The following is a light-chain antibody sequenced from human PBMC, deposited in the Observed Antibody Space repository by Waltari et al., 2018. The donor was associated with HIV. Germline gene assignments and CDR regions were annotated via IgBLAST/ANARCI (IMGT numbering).Light chain of an antibody. Sequence: DIQLTPSPSFLSASVGDRVSITCRASQGISSYLAWYQHKPGKAPMLLIYAASTLQSGVPSRFSGSGSGTEFTLTISSLQPEDFATYYCQQVTSYPLTFGGGTKVEIK. J-gene: IGKJ4*01. CDR3: QQVTSYPLT. V-gene: IGKV1-9*01. CDR2: AAS. CDR1: QGISSY.